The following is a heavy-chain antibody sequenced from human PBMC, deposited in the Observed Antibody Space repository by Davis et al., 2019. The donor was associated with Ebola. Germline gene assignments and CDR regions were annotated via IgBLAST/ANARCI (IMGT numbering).Heavy chain of an antibody. D-gene: IGHD1-1*01. CDR3: NTEQENWTSDGFDI. V-gene: IGHV3-15*01. CDR2: IKRKSDGGAI. CDR1: GFIFSNAW. J-gene: IGHJ3*02. Sequence: PGGSLRLSCAASGFIFSNAWMSWVRQAPGKGLEWVGRIKRKSDGGAIDYSAPVKGRFSISRDDSKNTVYLQMNSLMTEDTAVYYCNTEQENWTSDGFDIWGQGTMVTVSS.